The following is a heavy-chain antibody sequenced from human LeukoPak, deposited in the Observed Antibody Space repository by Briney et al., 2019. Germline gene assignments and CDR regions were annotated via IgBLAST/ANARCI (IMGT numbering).Heavy chain of an antibody. Sequence: PSQTLSLTCTVSGGSISSGSYYWSWIRQPAGKGLEWIGYIYYSGSTNYNPSLKSRVTISVDTSKNQFSLKLSSVTAADTAVYYCARGPRAAHYYYYYMDVWGKGTTVTVSS. V-gene: IGHV4-61*10. CDR1: GGSISSGSYY. J-gene: IGHJ6*03. CDR2: IYYSGST. CDR3: ARGPRAAHYYYYYMDV.